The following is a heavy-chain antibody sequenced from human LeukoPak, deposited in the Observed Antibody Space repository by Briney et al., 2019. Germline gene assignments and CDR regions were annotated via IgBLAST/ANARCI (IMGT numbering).Heavy chain of an antibody. V-gene: IGHV1-2*02. J-gene: IGHJ5*02. CDR2: INPNSGGT. Sequence: ASVKVSCKASGYTFTGYYMHWVRQAPGQGLEWMGWINPNSGGTNYAQKFQGRVAMTRDTSISTAYMELSRLRSDDTAVYYCARDRLDIVVVPALNWFDPWGQGTLVTVSS. CDR3: ARDRLDIVVVPALNWFDP. D-gene: IGHD2-2*03. CDR1: GYTFTGYY.